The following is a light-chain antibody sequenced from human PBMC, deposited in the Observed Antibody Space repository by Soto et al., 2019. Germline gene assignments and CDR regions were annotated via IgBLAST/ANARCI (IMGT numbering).Light chain of an antibody. J-gene: IGKJ1*01. CDR1: QSISSW. CDR2: KAS. V-gene: IGKV1-5*03. Sequence: DIQMTQSPSTLSASVGDRVTITCRASQSISSWLAWYQQKPGKAPKLPIYKASSLESGVPSRFSVSGSGTEFTLTISSLQPDDFATYYCQQYNSYPWTFGQGTKVEIK. CDR3: QQYNSYPWT.